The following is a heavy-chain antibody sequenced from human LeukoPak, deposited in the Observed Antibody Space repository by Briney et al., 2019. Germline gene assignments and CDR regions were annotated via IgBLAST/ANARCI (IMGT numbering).Heavy chain of an antibody. Sequence: GESLKISCKGSGYSFTSYRIGWARQMPGKGLEWMGIIYPGDSDTRYSPSFQGQVTISADKSISTAYLQWSSLKASDTAMYYCARQGKTADRGVDYWGQGTLVTVSS. CDR2: IYPGDSDT. CDR1: GYSFTSYR. CDR3: ARQGKTADRGVDY. V-gene: IGHV5-51*01. J-gene: IGHJ4*02. D-gene: IGHD3-22*01.